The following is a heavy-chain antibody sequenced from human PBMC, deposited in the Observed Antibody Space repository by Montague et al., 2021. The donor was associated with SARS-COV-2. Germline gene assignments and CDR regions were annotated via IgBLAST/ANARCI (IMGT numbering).Heavy chain of an antibody. CDR2: DNHSGST. V-gene: IGHV4-34*01. CDR1: GVSFSGYY. CDR3: ARGLLETLDY. J-gene: IGHJ4*02. Sequence: SETLSLTCAVYGVSFSGYYWSCIRQPPGKGLVWIGEDNHSGSTNYNPSFKSRVTISVDTPKNQFSLMLGSVTAADTAVYYCARGLLETLDYWGQGTLVTVSS.